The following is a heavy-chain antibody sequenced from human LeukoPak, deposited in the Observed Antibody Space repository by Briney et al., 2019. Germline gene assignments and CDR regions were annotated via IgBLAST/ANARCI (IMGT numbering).Heavy chain of an antibody. J-gene: IGHJ4*02. CDR1: GFTFSNYY. V-gene: IGHV3-7*01. CDR3: VRGSPVWEI. CDR2: IKQDGSEK. Sequence: GGSLRLSCSASGFTFSNYYMTWVRQAPGKAREWVAFIKQDGSEKAYVDSVKGRFTISRDNTKNSLYLQMDSLRAEDTAIYYCVRGSPVWEIWGQGALVTVSS. D-gene: IGHD1-26*01.